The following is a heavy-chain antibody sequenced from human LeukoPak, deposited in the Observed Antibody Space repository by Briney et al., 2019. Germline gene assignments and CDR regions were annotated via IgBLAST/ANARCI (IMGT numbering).Heavy chain of an antibody. D-gene: IGHD6-13*01. CDR2: ISYDGSNQ. Sequence: GGSLRLSCAASGFTFISYGMHWVRQAPGKGRDWVAFISYDGSNQYYADSVKGRFTISRDNSKNTLYLQMNSLRTADTAVYYCVKGYGSIWPFDDWGQGTLVTVSS. V-gene: IGHV3-30*18. CDR1: GFTFISYG. J-gene: IGHJ4*02. CDR3: VKGYGSIWPFDD.